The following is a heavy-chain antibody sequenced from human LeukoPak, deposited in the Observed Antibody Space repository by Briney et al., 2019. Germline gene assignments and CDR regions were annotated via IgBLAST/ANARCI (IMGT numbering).Heavy chain of an antibody. CDR2: ISGSGGST. V-gene: IGHV3-23*01. CDR3: AKDKGAAGAFDI. J-gene: IGHJ3*02. D-gene: IGHD2-15*01. Sequence: PGGSLRLSCAASGFTFSSYAMSWVRQAPEKGLEWVSAISGSGGSTYYADSVKGRFTISRDNSKNTLYLQMNSLRAEDTAVYYCAKDKGAAGAFDIWGQGTMVTVSS. CDR1: GFTFSSYA.